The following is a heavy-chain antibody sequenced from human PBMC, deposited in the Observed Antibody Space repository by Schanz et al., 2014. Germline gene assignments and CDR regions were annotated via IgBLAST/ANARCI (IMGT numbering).Heavy chain of an antibody. CDR2: VSSYDTTV. J-gene: IGHJ4*02. Sequence: QVQLLESGGCLFKPGGSLRLSCAGSGFTFADYYMTWIRQAPGKGLEWISYVSSYDTTVSYADSVKGRFTISRDNSKNTLYLQMDTLRVEDTAVYFCAKSYDTSGYSGFDYWGQGTLVTVSS. CDR3: AKSYDTSGYSGFDY. CDR1: GFTFADYY. V-gene: IGHV3-11*04. D-gene: IGHD3-22*01.